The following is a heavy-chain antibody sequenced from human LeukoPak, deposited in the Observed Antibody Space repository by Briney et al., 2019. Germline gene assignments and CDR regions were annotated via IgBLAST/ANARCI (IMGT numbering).Heavy chain of an antibody. Sequence: ASVKVSCKASGGTFSSSAISCVRQAPGQGLEWMGGIIPIFGTANYAQKIQGRVTITADESTSTAYMELSSLRSEDTAVYYCARDSTASGSYRYYMDVWGKGTTVTISS. CDR3: ARDSTASGSYRYYMDV. V-gene: IGHV1-69*01. CDR1: GGTFSSSA. CDR2: IIPIFGTA. J-gene: IGHJ6*03. D-gene: IGHD3-10*01.